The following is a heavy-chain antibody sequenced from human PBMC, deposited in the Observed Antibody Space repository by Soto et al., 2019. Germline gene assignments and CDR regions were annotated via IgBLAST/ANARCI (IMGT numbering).Heavy chain of an antibody. V-gene: IGHV1-69*13. D-gene: IGHD3-22*01. Sequence: GASVKVSCKASGGTFSSYAISWVRQAPGQGLEWMGGIIPIFGTANYAQKFQGRVTITADESTSTAYMELSSLRSEDTAVYYCARADYYDSSGYPHYFDYWGQGTLVTVYS. CDR3: ARADYYDSSGYPHYFDY. CDR1: GGTFSSYA. CDR2: IIPIFGTA. J-gene: IGHJ4*02.